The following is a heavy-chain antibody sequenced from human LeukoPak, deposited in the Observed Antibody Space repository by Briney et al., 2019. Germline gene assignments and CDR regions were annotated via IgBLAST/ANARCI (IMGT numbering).Heavy chain of an antibody. CDR1: GGSISSSSYY. D-gene: IGHD6-13*01. V-gene: IGHV4-39*01. CDR2: IYYSGST. Sequence: SETLSLTCTVSGGSISSSSYYWGWIRQPPGKGLAWIGSIYYSGSTYYNPSLKSRVTISVDTSKNQFSLKLSSVTAADTAVYYCARFKQQLTDAFDIWGQGTMVTVSS. J-gene: IGHJ3*02. CDR3: ARFKQQLTDAFDI.